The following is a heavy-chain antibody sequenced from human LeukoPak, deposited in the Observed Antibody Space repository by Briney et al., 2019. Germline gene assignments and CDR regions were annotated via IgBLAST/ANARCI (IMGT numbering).Heavy chain of an antibody. V-gene: IGHV4-59*08. CDR2: IYYSGST. J-gene: IGHJ5*02. Sequence: PSETLSLTCTVSGGSISSYYWSWIRQPPGKGLKWIGYIYYSGSTNYNPSLKSRVTISVDTSKNQFSLKLSSVTAADTAVYYCARAAYYYDSSGTPENWFDPWGQGTLVTVSS. D-gene: IGHD3-22*01. CDR3: ARAAYYYDSSGTPENWFDP. CDR1: GGSISSYY.